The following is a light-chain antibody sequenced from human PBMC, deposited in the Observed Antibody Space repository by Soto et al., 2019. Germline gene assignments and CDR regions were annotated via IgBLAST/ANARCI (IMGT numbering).Light chain of an antibody. Sequence: EIVMTQSPATLSVSPGERATLSCRASQSVGSNLAWYQQKPGQAPRLLIYGASTRATGIPARFSGSGSGTELTLTIRGLQSEDFAIYFCQQYNNWPPDRTFGQGTKVEIK. V-gene: IGKV3-15*01. CDR1: QSVGSN. CDR2: GAS. J-gene: IGKJ1*01. CDR3: QQYNNWPPDRT.